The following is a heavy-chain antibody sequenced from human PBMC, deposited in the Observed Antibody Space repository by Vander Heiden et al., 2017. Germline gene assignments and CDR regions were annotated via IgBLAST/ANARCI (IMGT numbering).Heavy chain of an antibody. J-gene: IGHJ6*02. CDR1: GGTFRSYA. Sequence: QVQLVQSGAEVTKPGSSVNVSCKASGGTFRSYAISWVRQAPGQGLEWMGGIIPIFGTANYAQKFQGRVTITADESTSTAYMELSSLRSEDTAVYYCARGNSSSWYYDYYYGMDVWGQGTTVTVSS. CDR3: ARGNSSSWYYDYYYGMDV. D-gene: IGHD6-13*01. CDR2: IIPIFGTA. V-gene: IGHV1-69*01.